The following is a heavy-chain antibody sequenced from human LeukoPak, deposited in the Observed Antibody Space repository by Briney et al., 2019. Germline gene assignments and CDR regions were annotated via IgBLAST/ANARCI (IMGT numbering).Heavy chain of an antibody. D-gene: IGHD2-15*01. CDR2: IYSGGST. V-gene: IGHV3-66*01. CDR1: GFTVSSNY. Sequence: GGSLRLSCAASGFTVSSNYMSWVRQAPGKGLEWVSVIYSGGSTYYADSVRGRFTISRDNSKNTLYLQMNSLRAEDTAVYYCARDSVAATPYYYYGMDVWGQGTTVTVSS. CDR3: ARDSVAATPYYYYGMDV. J-gene: IGHJ6*02.